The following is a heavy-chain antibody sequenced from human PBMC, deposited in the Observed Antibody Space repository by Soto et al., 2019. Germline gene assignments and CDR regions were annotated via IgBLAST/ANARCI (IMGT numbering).Heavy chain of an antibody. CDR3: ARVGYYGSAEQSFDP. J-gene: IGHJ5*02. CDR2: MNPNSGNT. V-gene: IGHV1-8*01. D-gene: IGHD3-10*01. CDR1: GYTFTSYD. Sequence: ASVKVSCKASGYTFTSYDRNWVRHSPGQRLEWMGWMNPNSGNTGYAQKFQGRVTMTRNTSISTAYMELSSLRSEDTAVYYCARVGYYGSAEQSFDPWGTGTLVTVSS.